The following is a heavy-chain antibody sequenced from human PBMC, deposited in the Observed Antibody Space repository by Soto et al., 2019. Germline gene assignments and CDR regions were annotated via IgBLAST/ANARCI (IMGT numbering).Heavy chain of an antibody. CDR2: INPNSGGT. D-gene: IGHD3-16*02. CDR3: ARVADHYDYVWGNYRYSFGMDV. Sequence: QVQLVQSGAEVKNPGASVKVSCKASGYTFTGYYMHWVRQAPGQGLEWMGWINPNSGGTNYAQKFQGRVTMTRDTSISTAYMELSRLRSDDTAVYYCARVADHYDYVWGNYRYSFGMDVWGQGTTVTVSS. V-gene: IGHV1-2*02. CDR1: GYTFTGYY. J-gene: IGHJ6*02.